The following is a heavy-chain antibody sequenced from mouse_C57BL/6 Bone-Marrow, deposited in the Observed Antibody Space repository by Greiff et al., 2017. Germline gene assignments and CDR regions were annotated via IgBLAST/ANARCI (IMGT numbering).Heavy chain of an antibody. CDR1: GFNIKDDY. J-gene: IGHJ2*01. Sequence: VQLQQSGAELVRPGASVKLSCTASGFNIKDDYMHWVKQRPEQGLEWIGWIDPENGDTEYASKFQGKATITADTSSNAAYLQRSSLTSEDTAVYYCTTTTVVAFYIDYWGQGTTLTVSS. V-gene: IGHV14-4*01. CDR3: TTTTVVAFYIDY. CDR2: IDPENGDT. D-gene: IGHD1-1*01.